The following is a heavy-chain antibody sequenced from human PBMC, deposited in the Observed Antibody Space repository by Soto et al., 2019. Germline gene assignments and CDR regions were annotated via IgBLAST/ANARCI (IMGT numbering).Heavy chain of an antibody. Sequence: EVQLVESGGGLVQPGGSLRLSCAASGFTFSSYDMHWVRQATGKGLEWVSAIGTAGDTYYPGSVKGRFTISRENAKNSSYLQMNSLRAGDTAVYYCARAGAVNYYYYGMDVWGQGTTVTVSS. D-gene: IGHD3-10*01. CDR2: IGTAGDT. J-gene: IGHJ6*02. CDR3: ARAGAVNYYYYGMDV. CDR1: GFTFSSYD. V-gene: IGHV3-13*01.